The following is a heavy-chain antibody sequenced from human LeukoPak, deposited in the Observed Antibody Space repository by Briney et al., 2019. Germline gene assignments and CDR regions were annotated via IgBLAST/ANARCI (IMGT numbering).Heavy chain of an antibody. CDR1: GFTFSSYL. V-gene: IGHV3-74*01. Sequence: PGGSLRLSCAASGFTFSSYLMHWVSQAPGKGLVWVSRINTDGSNTYYAGSVKGRFTISRDNAKNTLYLQINSLRGEDTAVYYCSGEEERANWYFDLWGRGTLVTVSS. CDR2: INTDGSNT. CDR3: SGEEERANWYFDL. J-gene: IGHJ2*01.